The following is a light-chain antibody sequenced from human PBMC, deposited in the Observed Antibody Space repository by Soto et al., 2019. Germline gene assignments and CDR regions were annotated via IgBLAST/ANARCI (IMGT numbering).Light chain of an antibody. V-gene: IGKV3-15*01. J-gene: IGKJ2*01. CDR2: GAS. CDR3: QQYDKWPLYT. CDR1: QSVNNY. Sequence: EIVLTQSPATLSLSPGERATLSCRASQSVNNYLAWYQQKPGQAPRLLIYGASTRASGVPVRFSGSGSGTEFTLTISSLQSEDFAVYYCQQYDKWPLYTFGQGTKVDI.